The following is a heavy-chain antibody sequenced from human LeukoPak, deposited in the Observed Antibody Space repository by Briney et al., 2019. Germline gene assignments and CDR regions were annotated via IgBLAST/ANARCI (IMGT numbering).Heavy chain of an antibody. J-gene: IGHJ4*02. CDR2: IRSSGGST. D-gene: IGHD6-19*01. CDR3: AKEVRESAWYYFDY. Sequence: GESLRLSCAASGFTFSTYAMSWVRQAPGKGLEWVSGIRSSGGSTYYSDSVKGRFTISRDNSKNTLYLQMNSLRAEDTAVYYCAKEVRESAWYYFDYWGQGTLVTVSS. V-gene: IGHV3-23*01. CDR1: GFTFSTYA.